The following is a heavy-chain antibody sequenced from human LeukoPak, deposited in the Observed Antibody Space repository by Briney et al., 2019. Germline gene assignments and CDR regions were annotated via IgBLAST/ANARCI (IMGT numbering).Heavy chain of an antibody. Sequence: GGSLGLSCAASGFTFSSYAMSWVRQAPGKGLEWVSAISGSGGSTYYADSVKGRFTISRDNSKNTLYLQMNSLRAEDTAVYYCAKDRGVQQWLGTPPYFDYWGQGTLVTVSS. CDR2: ISGSGGST. CDR3: AKDRGVQQWLGTPPYFDY. V-gene: IGHV3-23*01. D-gene: IGHD6-19*01. J-gene: IGHJ4*02. CDR1: GFTFSSYA.